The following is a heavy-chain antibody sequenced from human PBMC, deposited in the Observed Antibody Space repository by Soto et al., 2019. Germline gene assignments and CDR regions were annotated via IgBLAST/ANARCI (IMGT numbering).Heavy chain of an antibody. CDR1: GGSFSGYY. CDR2: INHSGST. Sequence: SETLSLTGAVYGGSFSGYYWSCIRHPPGKGLEWIGEINHSGSTNSNPSLKSRVTISVDTAKNQFSLKLSSVTAADTAVYYCAKTNWRQHYFDHWGQGTLVTV. D-gene: IGHD3-3*01. J-gene: IGHJ4*02. V-gene: IGHV4-34*01. CDR3: AKTNWRQHYFDH.